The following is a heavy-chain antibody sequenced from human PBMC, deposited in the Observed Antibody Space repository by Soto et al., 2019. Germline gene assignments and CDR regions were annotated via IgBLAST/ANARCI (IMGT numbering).Heavy chain of an antibody. D-gene: IGHD5-18*01. V-gene: IGHV3-74*01. Sequence: EVQLVESGGGLVQPGGSLRLSCAASGFTFSDYWIHWVHQAPGKGLVWVSRIKTDGSSTDYADSVKGRFTISRDNAKNTLYLQMNSLSAEDTAVYYCAKREGNTYGLFHWGQGTLVTVSS. CDR2: IKTDGSST. CDR3: AKREGNTYGLFH. J-gene: IGHJ4*02. CDR1: GFTFSDYW.